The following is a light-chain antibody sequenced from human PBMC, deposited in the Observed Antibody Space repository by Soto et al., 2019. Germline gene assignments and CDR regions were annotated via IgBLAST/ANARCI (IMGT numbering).Light chain of an antibody. CDR1: QSVSSY. V-gene: IGKV3-11*01. CDR3: QQRSNWPPLT. CDR2: DAS. Sequence: VLTQSPATLSLSPGERATLSCRASQSVSSYLAWYQQKPGQAPRLLIYDASNRATGIPARFSGSGSGTDFTLTISSLEPEDFAVYYCQQRSNWPPLTFGGGTKVEIK. J-gene: IGKJ4*01.